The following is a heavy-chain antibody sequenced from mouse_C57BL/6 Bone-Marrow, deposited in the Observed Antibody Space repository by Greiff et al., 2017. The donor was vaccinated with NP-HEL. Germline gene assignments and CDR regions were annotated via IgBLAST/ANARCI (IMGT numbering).Heavy chain of an antibody. Sequence: QVQLQQSGAELVKPGASVKLSCKASGYAFSSYWMHWVKERPGKGLEWIGQIYPGDGDTKYNGKFKGKATLTADKSSSTAYMQVSSLTSEDSAVYFCARGDYGSSRFGCDMDYWGKGTSVTVSS. J-gene: IGHJ4*01. CDR3: ARGDYGSSRFGCDMDY. CDR2: IYPGDGDT. CDR1: GYAFSSYW. D-gene: IGHD1-1*01. V-gene: IGHV1-80*01.